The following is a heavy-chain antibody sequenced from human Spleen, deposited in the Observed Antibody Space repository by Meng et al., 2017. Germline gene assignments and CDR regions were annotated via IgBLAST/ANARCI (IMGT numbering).Heavy chain of an antibody. D-gene: IGHD2-21*01. CDR3: AREGRSHQVGVSVY. CDR1: GGSISSGDYY. CDR2: IYNSGST. Sequence: QLQLQESGPGLVKPSQTLSLTCPVSGGSISSGDYYGSWIRQPPGKGMEWIGYIYNSGSTYYNPSLKSRVTISVDTSKNQFSLKLRFGTAADTAVYYCAREGRSHQVGVSVYWGQGNLVTVSS. V-gene: IGHV4-30-4*01. J-gene: IGHJ4*02.